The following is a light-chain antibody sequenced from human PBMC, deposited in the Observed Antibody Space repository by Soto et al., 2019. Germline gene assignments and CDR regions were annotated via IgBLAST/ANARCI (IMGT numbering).Light chain of an antibody. CDR1: QSVSSTY. V-gene: IGKV3-20*01. CDR2: GAS. Sequence: IVLTQSPGTLSLSPGERATLSCRASQSVSSTYVAWYQQKPGQAPRLIIYGASSRATGIPDRFSGSGSGTDFTLSISRLEPEDVAVDYCQQYDSSLYTFGQGTKLEIK. CDR3: QQYDSSLYT. J-gene: IGKJ2*01.